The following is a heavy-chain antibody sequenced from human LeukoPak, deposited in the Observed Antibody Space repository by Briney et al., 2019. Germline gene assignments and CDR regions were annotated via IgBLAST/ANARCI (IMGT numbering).Heavy chain of an antibody. CDR3: VRDGRPLDY. CDR1: GFTFSSYA. V-gene: IGHV3-30*04. J-gene: IGHJ4*02. CDR2: ISYDGSNK. Sequence: GGSLRLSCAASGFTFSSYAMHWVRQAPGKGLEWVAVISYDGSNKYYADSVKGRFTISRDNSKNSLYLQMNSLRAEDTAVYYCVRDGRPLDYWGQGTLVIVS. D-gene: IGHD3/OR15-3a*01.